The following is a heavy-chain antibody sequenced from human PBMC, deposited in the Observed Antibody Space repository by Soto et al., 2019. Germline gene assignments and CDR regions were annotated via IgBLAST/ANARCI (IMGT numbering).Heavy chain of an antibody. CDR1: GFTFSIYA. D-gene: IGHD6-13*01. CDR2: ISGSGGST. V-gene: IGHV3-23*01. CDR3: AKATRGGAATLIRDY. Sequence: EVQLLESGGGLVQPGGSLRLSCAAAGFTFSIYAMSWVRQAPGKGLEWVSPISGSGGSTYYADSVKGRFTIPRDNSKNTLYLQMNSLRADDTAVYYCAKATRGGAATLIRDYWGQGTLVTVSS. J-gene: IGHJ4*02.